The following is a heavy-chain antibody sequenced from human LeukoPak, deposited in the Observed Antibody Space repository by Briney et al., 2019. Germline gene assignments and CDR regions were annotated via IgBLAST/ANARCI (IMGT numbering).Heavy chain of an antibody. D-gene: IGHD6-6*01. CDR1: GGSISSSSYY. CDR3: ARGRGSSSSGPVY. Sequence: ETLSLTCTVSGGSISSSSYYWGWVRQAPGKGLEWVSVIYSGGSTYYADSVKGRFTISRENSKNTLYLQMNSLRAEDTAVYYCARGRGSSSSGPVYWGQGTLVTVSS. V-gene: IGHV3-53*01. J-gene: IGHJ4*02. CDR2: IYSGGST.